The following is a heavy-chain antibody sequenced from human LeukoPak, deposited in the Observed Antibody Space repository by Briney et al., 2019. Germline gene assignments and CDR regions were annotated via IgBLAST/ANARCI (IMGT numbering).Heavy chain of an antibody. Sequence: GGSLRLSCAASGFTFSSYEMNWVRQAPGKGLEWVSYISSSGSTIYYADSVKGRFTISRENAKNSLYLQMNSLRAEDTAVYYCARVHAMAYYYGMDVWGQGTTVTVSS. CDR1: GFTFSSYE. CDR3: ARVHAMAYYYGMDV. D-gene: IGHD5-24*01. CDR2: ISSSGSTI. J-gene: IGHJ6*02. V-gene: IGHV3-48*03.